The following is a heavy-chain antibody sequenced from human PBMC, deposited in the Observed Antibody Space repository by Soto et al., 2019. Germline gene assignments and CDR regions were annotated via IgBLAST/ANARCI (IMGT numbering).Heavy chain of an antibody. V-gene: IGHV1-8*01. CDR2: MNPNSGNT. CDR1: GYTFTSYD. Sequence: QVQLVQSGAEVKKPGASVKVSCKTSGYTFTSYDIHWVRQASGQGPEWMGWMNPNSGNTVYAQKVQGRIIMTRNTSSSTAYRDLSSLRSEHTAVYYCARARFEAVAGTWAQGSLVTFYS. CDR3: ARARFEAVAGT. J-gene: IGHJ4*02. D-gene: IGHD6-19*01.